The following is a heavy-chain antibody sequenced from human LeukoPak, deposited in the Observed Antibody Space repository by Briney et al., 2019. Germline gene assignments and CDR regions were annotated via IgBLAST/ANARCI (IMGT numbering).Heavy chain of an antibody. V-gene: IGHV3-48*03. Sequence: GSLRLSCAASGFTFSSYEMNWVRQAPGKGLEWVSYISSSGSTIYYADSVKGRFTISRDNAKNSLYLQMNSLRAEDTAVYYCARVGRSRDTAMALDYWGQGTLVTVSS. D-gene: IGHD5-18*01. J-gene: IGHJ4*02. CDR2: ISSSGSTI. CDR3: ARVGRSRDTAMALDY. CDR1: GFTFSSYE.